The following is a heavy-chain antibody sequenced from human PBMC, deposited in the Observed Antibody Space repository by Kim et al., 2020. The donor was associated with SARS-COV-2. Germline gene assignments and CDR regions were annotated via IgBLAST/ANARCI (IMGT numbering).Heavy chain of an antibody. CDR1: GFTFSSFW. V-gene: IGHV3-7*04. Sequence: GGSLRLSCAASGFTFSSFWITWVRQAPGKGLEWVSNINKDGSDKNYVDSVKGRFTISRDNAKNSLYLQMNNLRDEDTAVYYCARGSRGDYWSQGPLINVS. J-gene: IGHJ4*02. CDR2: INKDGSDK. CDR3: ARGSRGDY. D-gene: IGHD6-13*01.